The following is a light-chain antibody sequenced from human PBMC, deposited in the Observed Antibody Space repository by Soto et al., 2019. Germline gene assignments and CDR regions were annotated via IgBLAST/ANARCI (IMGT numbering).Light chain of an antibody. Sequence: SYELTQPPSVSVAPGKTARITCGGNNIGSKSVHWYQQKPGQAPVLVIYYDSDRPSGIPERFSGSNSGNTATLTISRVEAGDEADYYCQVWDSSSDHLVFGTGTKVT. CDR3: QVWDSSSDHLV. J-gene: IGLJ1*01. CDR2: YDS. V-gene: IGLV3-21*04. CDR1: NIGSKS.